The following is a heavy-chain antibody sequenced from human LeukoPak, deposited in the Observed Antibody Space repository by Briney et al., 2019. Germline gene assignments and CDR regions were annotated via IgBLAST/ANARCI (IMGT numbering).Heavy chain of an antibody. CDR2: IYYSGST. CDR3: ARDQAPHGSGSYYTPFRWFDP. Sequence: SWVRQAPGKGLEWIGYIYYSGSTYYNPSLKSRVTISVDTSKNQFSLKLSSVTAADTAVYYCARDQAPHGSGSYYTPFRWFDPWGQGTLVTVSS. V-gene: IGHV4-31*02. J-gene: IGHJ5*02. D-gene: IGHD3-10*01.